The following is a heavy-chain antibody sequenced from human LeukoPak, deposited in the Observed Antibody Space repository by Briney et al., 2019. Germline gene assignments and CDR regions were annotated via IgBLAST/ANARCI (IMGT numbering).Heavy chain of an antibody. J-gene: IGHJ4*02. CDR2: IWYDGSNK. V-gene: IGHV3-33*01. CDR3: ARDRSPYCGGDCYPGY. Sequence: PGGSLRLSCAASGFTFSSYGMHWVRQAPGKGLEWVAVIWYDGSNKYYADSVKGRFTISRDNSKNTLYLQMNSLRAEDTAVYYCARDRSPYCGGDCYPGYWGQGTLVTVSS. D-gene: IGHD2-21*02. CDR1: GFTFSSYG.